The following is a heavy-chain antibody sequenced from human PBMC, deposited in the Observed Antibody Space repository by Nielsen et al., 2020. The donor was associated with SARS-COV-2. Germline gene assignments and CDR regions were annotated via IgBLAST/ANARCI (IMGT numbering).Heavy chain of an antibody. CDR3: ARDSGYYGSGQ. V-gene: IGHV3-11*05. D-gene: IGHD3-10*01. CDR2: ISNSGSYT. CDR1: GFTFSHYY. Sequence: GGSLRLSCAASGFTFSHYYMSWVRQAPGKGLEWVSYISNSGSYTNHADSVKGRFTISRDNARNSLYLQMNSLRAEDTAVYYCARDSGYYGSGQWGQGTLVTVSS. J-gene: IGHJ4*02.